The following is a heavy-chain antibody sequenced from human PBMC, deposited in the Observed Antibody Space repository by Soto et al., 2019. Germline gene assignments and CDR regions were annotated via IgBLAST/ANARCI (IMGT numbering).Heavy chain of an antibody. D-gene: IGHD3-22*01. CDR1: GFSLSTSGVG. CDR3: AHTQYYYDSSGYYSNAEYFQH. J-gene: IGHJ1*01. V-gene: IGHV2-5*02. CDR2: IYWDDDK. Sequence: GPTLVNPTQTLTLTCTFSGFSLSTSGVGVGWIRQPPGKALEWLALIYWDDDKRYSPSLKSRLTITKDTSKNQVVLTVTNMDPVDTATYYCAHTQYYYDSSGYYSNAEYFQHWGQGTLVTVSS.